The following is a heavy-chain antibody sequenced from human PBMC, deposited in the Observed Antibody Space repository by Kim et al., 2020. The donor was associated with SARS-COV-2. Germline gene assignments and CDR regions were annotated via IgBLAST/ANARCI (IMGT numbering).Heavy chain of an antibody. V-gene: IGHV6-1*01. CDR3: ARAAYSSSWYGDYYYGMDV. J-gene: IGHJ6*02. CDR1: GDSVSSNSAA. Sequence: SQTLSLTCAISGDSVSSNSAAWNWIRQSPSRGLEWLGRTYYRSKWYNDYAVSVKSRITINPDTSKNQFSLQLNSVTPEDTAVYYCARAAYSSSWYGDYYYGMDVWGQGTTVTVSS. CDR2: TYYRSKWYN. D-gene: IGHD6-13*01.